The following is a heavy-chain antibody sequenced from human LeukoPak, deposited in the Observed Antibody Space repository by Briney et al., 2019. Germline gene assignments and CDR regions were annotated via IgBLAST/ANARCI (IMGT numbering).Heavy chain of an antibody. CDR1: GFTSGDYA. J-gene: IGHJ4*02. Sequence: GGSLRLSCTASGFTSGDYAMSWVRQAPGKGLEWVGSIRSKAYGGTTEYAASVKGRFTISRDDSKSIAYLQMNSLKTEDTAVYYCTRVTAMVNHYWGQGTLVTVSS. CDR2: IRSKAYGGTT. V-gene: IGHV3-49*04. CDR3: TRVTAMVNHY. D-gene: IGHD5-18*01.